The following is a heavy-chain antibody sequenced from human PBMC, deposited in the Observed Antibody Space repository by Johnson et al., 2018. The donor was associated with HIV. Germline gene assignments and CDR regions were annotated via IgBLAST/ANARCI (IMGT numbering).Heavy chain of an antibody. Sequence: VQLVESGGGVVRPGESLRLSCATSGFNFDEYGMSWVRQAPGKGPEWVAGINWKGGSMGYADSVKGRFTVSRDNANNSLYLQMHSLRAEDTAVYYCARDRRGHLSWSSDAFDIWGQGTMVTVSS. D-gene: IGHD6-13*01. CDR2: INWKGGSM. CDR3: ARDRRGHLSWSSDAFDI. J-gene: IGHJ3*02. CDR1: GFNFDEYG. V-gene: IGHV3-20*04.